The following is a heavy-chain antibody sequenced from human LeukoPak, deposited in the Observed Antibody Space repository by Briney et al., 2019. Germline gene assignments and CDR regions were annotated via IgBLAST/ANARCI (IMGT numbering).Heavy chain of an antibody. D-gene: IGHD3-22*01. Sequence: PGGSLRLSCAASGFTFDDYGMSWVRQAPGKGLEWVSGINWNGGSTGYADSVKGRFTISGDNAKNSLYLQMNSLRAEDTALYYCARGLGGYYDSSGYSDYWGQGTLVTVSS. CDR3: ARGLGGYYDSSGYSDY. J-gene: IGHJ4*02. V-gene: IGHV3-20*04. CDR1: GFTFDDYG. CDR2: INWNGGST.